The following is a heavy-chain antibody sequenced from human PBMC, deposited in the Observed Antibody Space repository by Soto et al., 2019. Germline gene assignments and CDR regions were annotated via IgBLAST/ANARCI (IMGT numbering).Heavy chain of an antibody. D-gene: IGHD2-15*01. CDR3: ARNPLLKYCSGGSCYSDY. J-gene: IGHJ4*02. CDR2: ISAYNGNT. V-gene: IGHV1-18*01. Sequence: APVKVFSKASCYTFTKYCISWVRQAPGQRLEWMGWISAYNGNTNYAQKLQGRVTMTTDTSTSTAYMELRSLRSDDTAVYYCARNPLLKYCSGGSCYSDYWGQGTLVTVSS. CDR1: CYTFTKYC.